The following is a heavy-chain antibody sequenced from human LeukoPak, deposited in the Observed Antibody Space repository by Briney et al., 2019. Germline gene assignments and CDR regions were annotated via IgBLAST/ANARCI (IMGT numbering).Heavy chain of an antibody. CDR1: GGSFSGHY. CDR3: ARGRTGAAALDF. D-gene: IGHD1-1*01. J-gene: IGHJ4*02. V-gene: IGHV4-34*01. CDR2: STHSGST. Sequence: SETLSLTCAVYGGSFSGHYWTWVRQPPGKGLEWIGESTHSGSTNYNPSLKCRVSISVDTSKNQFSLKMTAVTAADTDVYHCARGRTGAAALDFWGPGTLVSVSS.